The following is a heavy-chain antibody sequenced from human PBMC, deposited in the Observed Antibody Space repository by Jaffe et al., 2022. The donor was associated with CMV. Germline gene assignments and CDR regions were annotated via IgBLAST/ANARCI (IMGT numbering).Heavy chain of an antibody. V-gene: IGHV4-39*01. Sequence: QLQLQESGPGLVKPSETLSLTCSVSGGSISTRTYYWGWIRQPPGKGLEWIGIIYYSGSTNYNPSLKSRVTISVDKSENQFSLRLSSVTAADTALYYCAKSIAVAGDPYYYGMDVWGQGTTVTVSS. J-gene: IGHJ6*02. CDR1: GGSISTRTYY. CDR3: AKSIAVAGDPYYYGMDV. CDR2: IYYSGST. D-gene: IGHD6-19*01.